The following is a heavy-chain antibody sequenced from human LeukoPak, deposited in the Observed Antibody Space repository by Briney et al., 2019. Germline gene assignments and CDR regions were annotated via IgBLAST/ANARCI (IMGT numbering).Heavy chain of an antibody. CDR2: INSDGSST. CDR3: AKSGYSSGWYVDYFDY. V-gene: IGHV3-74*01. Sequence: GGSLRLSCAASGFTFSSYGMHWVRQAPGKGLVWVSRINSDGSSTYYADSVKGRFTISRDNSKNTLYLQMNSLRAEDTAVYYCAKSGYSSGWYVDYFDYWGQGTLVTVSS. CDR1: GFTFSSYG. D-gene: IGHD6-19*01. J-gene: IGHJ4*02.